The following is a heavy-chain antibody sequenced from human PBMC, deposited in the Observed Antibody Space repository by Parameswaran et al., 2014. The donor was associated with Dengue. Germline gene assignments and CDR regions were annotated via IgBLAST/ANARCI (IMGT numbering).Heavy chain of an antibody. Sequence: WVRQAPGQGLEWMGGIIPIFGTANYAQKFQGRVTITADESTNTAYMDLNSLRSDDTAVYYCARLEYCSGDSCYSDRGWFDPWGQGTLVTVSS. J-gene: IGHJ5*02. D-gene: IGHD2-15*01. CDR3: ARLEYCSGDSCYSDRGWFDP. CDR2: IIPIFGTA. V-gene: IGHV1-69*01.